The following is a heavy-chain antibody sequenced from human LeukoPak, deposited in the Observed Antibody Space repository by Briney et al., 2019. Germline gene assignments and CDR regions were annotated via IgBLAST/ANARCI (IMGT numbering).Heavy chain of an antibody. V-gene: IGHV4-4*07. CDR3: ARTSYYDILTGSGYYFDY. D-gene: IGHD3-9*01. Sequence: KPSETLSLTCTVSGDPISSYYWSWIRQPAGKALEWIGRIYTSGSTHYNPSLKSRVTMPVDTSKNQFSLKLSSVTAADTAVYYCARTSYYDILTGSGYYFDYWGQGTLVTVSS. CDR1: GDPISSYY. CDR2: IYTSGST. J-gene: IGHJ4*02.